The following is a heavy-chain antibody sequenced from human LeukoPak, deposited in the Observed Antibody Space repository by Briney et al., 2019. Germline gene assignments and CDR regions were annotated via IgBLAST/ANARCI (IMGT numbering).Heavy chain of an antibody. CDR3: ARRRFLAA. J-gene: IGHJ4*02. D-gene: IGHD3-3*01. Sequence: GGSLRLSCAASGFTFSSYSMNWVRQAPGKGLEWVSSISSSSSYIYHADSVKGRFTISRDNAKNSLYLQINSLRAEDTAVYYCARRRFLAAWGQGTLVTVSS. V-gene: IGHV3-21*01. CDR1: GFTFSSYS. CDR2: ISSSSSYI.